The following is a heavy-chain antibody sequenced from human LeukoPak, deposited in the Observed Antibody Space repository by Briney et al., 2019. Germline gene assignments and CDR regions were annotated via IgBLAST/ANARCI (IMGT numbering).Heavy chain of an antibody. CDR1: GFTFSGYW. D-gene: IGHD6-13*01. CDR2: IKQDGIET. J-gene: IGHJ3*02. Sequence: PGGSLRLSCAASGFTFSGYWMSWVRQAPGKGLEWVANIKQDGIETYYLDSVKGRFTISRDSARNSVYLQMNSLRADETAVYFCARFIASPGPDAFDIWGQGTLVTVSS. CDR3: ARFIASPGPDAFDI. V-gene: IGHV3-7*01.